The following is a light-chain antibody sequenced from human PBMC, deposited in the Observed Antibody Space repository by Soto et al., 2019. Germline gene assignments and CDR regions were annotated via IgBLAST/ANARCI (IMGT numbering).Light chain of an antibody. CDR1: ISDVGGHNY. J-gene: IGLJ1*01. CDR3: SSYGGSNNLFV. V-gene: IGLV2-8*01. CDR2: EVS. Sequence: QCVLAQPPSASGSPGQSFTVSCTGTISDVGGHNYVSWYQQHPGKAPKVMIYEVSKRPSGVPDRFSGSKSGNTASLTVSGLQAEDEADYYCSSYGGSNNLFVFGTGTKV.